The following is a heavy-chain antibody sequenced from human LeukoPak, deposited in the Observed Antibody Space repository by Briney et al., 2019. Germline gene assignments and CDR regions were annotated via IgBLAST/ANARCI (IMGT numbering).Heavy chain of an antibody. CDR1: GYTFTNYD. Sequence: ASVKVSCKASGYTFTNYDINWVRQATGQGLEWMGWMNPNSGDTGYAEKFQGGVTVTRDTSTNTAYMELTSLTSDDTAIFYCARTGMGGNVWIDSWGQGTLVTVSS. D-gene: IGHD1-26*01. CDR3: ARTGMGGNVWIDS. V-gene: IGHV1-8*01. J-gene: IGHJ5*01. CDR2: MNPNSGDT.